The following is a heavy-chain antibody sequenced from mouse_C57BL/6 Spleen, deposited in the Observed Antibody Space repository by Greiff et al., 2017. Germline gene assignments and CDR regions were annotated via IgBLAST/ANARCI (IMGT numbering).Heavy chain of an antibody. CDR1: GYTFTSYT. D-gene: IGHD1-1*01. CDR2: IKPSSGYT. V-gene: IGHV1-4*01. Sequence: VQRVESGAELARPGASVKMSCKASGYTFTSYTMHWVKQRPGQGLEWIGYIKPSSGYTKYNQKFKDKATLTADKSSSTAYMQLSSLTSEDSAVYYCARGATVVGDYWGQGTTLTVSS. J-gene: IGHJ2*01. CDR3: ARGATVVGDY.